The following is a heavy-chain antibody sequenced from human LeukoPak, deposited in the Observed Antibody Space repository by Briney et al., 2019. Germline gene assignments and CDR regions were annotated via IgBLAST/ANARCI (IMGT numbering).Heavy chain of an antibody. CDR3: ARGGFYGHPFEF. D-gene: IGHD3-10*01. CDR2: IYYSGST. CDR1: GGSISSSSYY. J-gene: IGHJ4*02. Sequence: SETLSLTCAVSGGSISSSSYYWGWIRQPPGKGLEWIASIYYSGSTYYNPSLKSRVTISVDTSKNQFSLKLSSVTAADTAVYYCARGGFYGHPFEFGGQGILV. V-gene: IGHV4-39*07.